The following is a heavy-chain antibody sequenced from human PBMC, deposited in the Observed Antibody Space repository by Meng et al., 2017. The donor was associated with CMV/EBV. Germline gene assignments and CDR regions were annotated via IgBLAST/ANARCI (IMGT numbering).Heavy chain of an antibody. Sequence: SETLSLTCTVSGYSISSGYYWGWIRQPPGKGLEWIGSIYHSGSTYYNPSLKSRVTISVDTSKNQFSLKLSSVTAADTAVYYCARDVGGDYRNDYYYYYGMDVWGQGTTVTVSS. CDR3: ARDVGGDYRNDYYYYYGMDV. D-gene: IGHD4-17*01. CDR1: GYSISSGYY. V-gene: IGHV4-38-2*02. J-gene: IGHJ6*02. CDR2: IYHSGST.